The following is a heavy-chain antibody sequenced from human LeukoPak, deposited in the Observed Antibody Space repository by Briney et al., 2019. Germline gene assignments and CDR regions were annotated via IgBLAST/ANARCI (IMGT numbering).Heavy chain of an antibody. CDR2: INPNSGGT. D-gene: IGHD3-10*01. J-gene: IGHJ3*02. CDR1: GYTFTGYY. Sequence: GASVKVSCKASGYTFTGYYMHWVRQAPGQGLEWMGWINPNSGGTNYAQKFQGRVTMTRDTSISTAYMELSRLRSDDTAVYYCAREDLVRGVGFDGAFDIWGQGTMVTVSS. V-gene: IGHV1-2*02. CDR3: AREDLVRGVGFDGAFDI.